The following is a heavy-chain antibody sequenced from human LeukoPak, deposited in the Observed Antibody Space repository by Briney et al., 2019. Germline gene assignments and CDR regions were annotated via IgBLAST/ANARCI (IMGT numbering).Heavy chain of an antibody. J-gene: IGHJ6*04. CDR2: IRSKANSYAT. D-gene: IGHD2-15*01. V-gene: IGHV3-73*01. Sequence: GGSLRLSCAASGLTFSSSAMHWVRQASGKGLEWVGRIRSKANSYATAYAASVKGRFTISRDDSKNTAYLQMNSLKTEDTAVYYCTKVPQYCSGGSCDVWGKGTTVTVSS. CDR3: TKVPQYCSGGSCDV. CDR1: GLTFSSSA.